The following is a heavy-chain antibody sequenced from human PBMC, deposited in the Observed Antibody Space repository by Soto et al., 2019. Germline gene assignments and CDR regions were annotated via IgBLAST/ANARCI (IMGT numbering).Heavy chain of an antibody. CDR3: ASVDYYDSSYYGMDV. Sequence: GESLKISCKGSGYSFTSYWISWVRQMPGKGLEWMGRIDPSDSYTNYSPSFQGHVTISADKSISTAYLQWSSLKASDTDIYYCASVDYYDSSYYGMDVWGQGTTVTVSS. CDR2: IDPSDSYT. V-gene: IGHV5-10-1*01. D-gene: IGHD3-22*01. CDR1: GYSFTSYW. J-gene: IGHJ6*02.